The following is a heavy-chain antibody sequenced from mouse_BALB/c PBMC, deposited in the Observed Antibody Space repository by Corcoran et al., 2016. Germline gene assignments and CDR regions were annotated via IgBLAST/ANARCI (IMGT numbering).Heavy chain of an antibody. CDR3: ASHYGYERVFAY. Sequence: QVQLQQSGAELMKPGASVKISCKATGYTFSSYWIEWVKQRPGHGLEWIGEILPGSGSTNYNEKFKGKATFTADTSSNTAYMQLSSLTSEDSAVYYCASHYGYERVFAYWGQGTLVTVSA. D-gene: IGHD1-2*01. V-gene: IGHV1-9*01. J-gene: IGHJ3*01. CDR1: GYTFSSYW. CDR2: ILPGSGST.